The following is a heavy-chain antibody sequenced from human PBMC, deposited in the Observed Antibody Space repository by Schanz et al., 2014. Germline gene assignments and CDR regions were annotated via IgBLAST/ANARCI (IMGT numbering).Heavy chain of an antibody. J-gene: IGHJ4*02. CDR3: VSQTGSPNY. D-gene: IGHD6-13*01. V-gene: IGHV3-7*02. CDR1: GFTFSSYA. Sequence: EVQLAESGGGLVQPGGSLRLSCAASGFTFSSYAMTWVRQAPGKGLEWVANIKQDESEKYYVDSVKGRFTISRDNAKRSLFLQMNSLRVEDTAVYFCVSQTGSPNYWGQGTLVTVSS. CDR2: IKQDESEK.